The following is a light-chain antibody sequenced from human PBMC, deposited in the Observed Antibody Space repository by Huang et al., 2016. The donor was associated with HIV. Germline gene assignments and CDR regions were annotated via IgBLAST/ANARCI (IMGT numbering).Light chain of an antibody. CDR1: QTVLYSSNNRNY. V-gene: IGKV4-1*01. CDR3: HQYYRSPWT. Sequence: DIVMTQSPDSLAVSLGEMATINCKSSQTVLYSSNNRNYLAWYQQKPGQPPKLLIYGASTRESGVPDRFSGSGSGTDFTLTISSLQAADVAVYYCHQYYRSPWTFGQGTKVEIK. CDR2: GAS. J-gene: IGKJ1*01.